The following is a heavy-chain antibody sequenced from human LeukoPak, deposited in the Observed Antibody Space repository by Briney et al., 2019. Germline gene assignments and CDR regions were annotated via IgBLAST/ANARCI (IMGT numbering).Heavy chain of an antibody. J-gene: IGHJ4*02. D-gene: IGHD3-22*01. CDR3: ARVKTYYYDSSGYSYYFDY. Sequence: ASVNVSCKASGYTFTGYYMHWVRQAPGQGLEWMGWINPNSGGTNYAQKFQGRVTMTRDTSISTAYMELSRLRSDDTAVYYCARVKTYYYDSSGYSYYFDYWGQGTLVTVSS. CDR2: INPNSGGT. CDR1: GYTFTGYY. V-gene: IGHV1-2*02.